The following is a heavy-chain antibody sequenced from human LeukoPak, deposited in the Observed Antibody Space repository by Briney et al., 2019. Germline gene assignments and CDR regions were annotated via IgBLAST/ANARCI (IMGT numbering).Heavy chain of an antibody. CDR3: ARAPYYDFILDY. D-gene: IGHD3-3*01. J-gene: IGHJ4*02. CDR2: IRSKTYGGGI. Sequence: PGRSMRLSCTTSGFTFGDHGLSWFRQGPGKGREWVGFIRSKTYGGGIEYAASVKGRFTISRDDSKSIAYLQMNSLTTEDTAVYYCARAPYYDFILDYWGQGTLVTVSS. V-gene: IGHV3-49*03. CDR1: GFTFGDHG.